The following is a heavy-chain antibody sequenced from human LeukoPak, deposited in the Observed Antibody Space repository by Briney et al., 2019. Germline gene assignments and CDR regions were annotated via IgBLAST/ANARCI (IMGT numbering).Heavy chain of an antibody. CDR1: GDTFSSYG. CDR2: IIPILGIA. D-gene: IGHD5-18*01. CDR3: ARDNERRGYSYGITFDY. Sequence: GASVKVSCKASGDTFSSYGISWVRQAPGQGLEWMGRIIPILGIANYAQKFQGRVTITADKSTSTAYMELSSLRSEDTAVYYCARDNERRGYSYGITFDYWGQGTLVTVSS. J-gene: IGHJ4*02. V-gene: IGHV1-69*04.